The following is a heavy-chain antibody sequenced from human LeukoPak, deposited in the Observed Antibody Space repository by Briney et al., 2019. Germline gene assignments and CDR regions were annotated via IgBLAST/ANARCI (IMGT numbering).Heavy chain of an antibody. CDR3: ARERQDTILHSVAFGI. J-gene: IGHJ3*02. CDR2: IASDGSHT. D-gene: IGHD2-21*01. CDR1: GFTFSTYF. Sequence: GMSVRLSCAACGFTFSTYFMQWVRQAPGKGLEWVADIASDGSHTFYVESVKGRVTIYRDNSKNTLYLQMNSLRAEDTAVYFCARERQDTILHSVAFGIWGQGAMVTFSS. V-gene: IGHV3-30-3*01.